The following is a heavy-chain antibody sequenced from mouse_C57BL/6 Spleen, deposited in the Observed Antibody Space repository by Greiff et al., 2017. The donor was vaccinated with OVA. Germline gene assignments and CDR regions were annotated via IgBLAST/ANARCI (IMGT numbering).Heavy chain of an antibody. Sequence: VQLQQSGAELVMPGASVKLSCKASGYTFTSYWMHWVKQRPGQGLEWIGEIDPSDSYTNYNQKFKGKSTLTVDKSSSTAYMQLSSLTSEDSAVYYCARTYGYGSWFAYWGQGTLVTVSA. CDR2: IDPSDSYT. CDR1: GYTFTSYW. J-gene: IGHJ3*01. D-gene: IGHD2-2*01. V-gene: IGHV1-69*01. CDR3: ARTYGYGSWFAY.